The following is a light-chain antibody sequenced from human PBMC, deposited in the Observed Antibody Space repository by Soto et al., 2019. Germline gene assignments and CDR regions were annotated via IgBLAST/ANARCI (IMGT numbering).Light chain of an antibody. V-gene: IGKV3-15*01. CDR2: GAS. CDR1: QSVKSS. J-gene: IGKJ1*01. Sequence: EIMMTQSPATLSVSPWERATLSCRASQSVKSSLAWYQQKPGQAPRLLIYGASTRATGIPARFSGSGSGTEFTLTISSLQSEDSAVYYRQHYHHWLWTFGQGTKVDIK. CDR3: QHYHHWLWT.